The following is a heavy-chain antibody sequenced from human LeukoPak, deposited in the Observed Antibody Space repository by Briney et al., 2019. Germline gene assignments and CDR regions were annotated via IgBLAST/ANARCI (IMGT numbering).Heavy chain of an antibody. CDR2: ISGSGSSS. D-gene: IGHD5-18*01. Sequence: PGGSLRLSCAASGFTFSSYAMSWVRQAPGKGLEWVSAISGSGSSSYYADSVKGRFTISRDNSKNTLYLQMNSLKVEDTAIYYCAKDSSRGIQLWPYFDYWGQGTLVTVSS. V-gene: IGHV3-23*01. CDR3: AKDSSRGIQLWPYFDY. J-gene: IGHJ4*02. CDR1: GFTFSSYA.